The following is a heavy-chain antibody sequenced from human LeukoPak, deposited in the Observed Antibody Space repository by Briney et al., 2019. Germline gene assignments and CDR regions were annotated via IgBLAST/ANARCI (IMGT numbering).Heavy chain of an antibody. CDR3: AKDLGFGELLGWFDP. D-gene: IGHD3-10*01. J-gene: IGHJ5*02. Sequence: PGGSPRLSCAASGFTFSSYAMSWVRQAPGKGLEWVSGISGSGGSTYYADSVKGRFTISRDNSKNTLYLQMDSLRAEDTAVYYCAKDLGFGELLGWFDPWGQGTLVTVSS. CDR2: ISGSGGST. V-gene: IGHV3-23*01. CDR1: GFTFSSYA.